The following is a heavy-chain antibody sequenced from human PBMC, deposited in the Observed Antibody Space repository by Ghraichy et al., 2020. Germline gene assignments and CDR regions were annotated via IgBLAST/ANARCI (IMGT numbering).Heavy chain of an antibody. Sequence: GGSLRLSCAASGFTFSSYSMNWVRQAPGKGLEWVSYISSSSSTIYYADSVKGRFTISRDNAKNSLYLQMNSLRDEDTAVYYCARATYYYDSSGYIHDYFDYWGQGTLVTVSS. V-gene: IGHV3-48*02. D-gene: IGHD3-22*01. CDR3: ARATYYYDSSGYIHDYFDY. CDR2: ISSSSSTI. CDR1: GFTFSSYS. J-gene: IGHJ4*02.